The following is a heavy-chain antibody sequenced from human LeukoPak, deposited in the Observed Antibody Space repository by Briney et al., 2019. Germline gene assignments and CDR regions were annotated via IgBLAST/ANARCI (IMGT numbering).Heavy chain of an antibody. CDR2: INPGGGAT. CDR3: ARSLRTGDRDY. V-gene: IGHV1-2*02. J-gene: IGHJ4*02. D-gene: IGHD7-27*01. CDR1: GYTFTDYY. Sequence: ASVKVSCKTSGYTFTDYYIYWVRQAPGQGLEWMGWINPGGGATYYAQAFQGRVTMTGDRSITTAYMELSSLRSDDTAVYFCARSLRTGDRDYWGQGTLVTVSS.